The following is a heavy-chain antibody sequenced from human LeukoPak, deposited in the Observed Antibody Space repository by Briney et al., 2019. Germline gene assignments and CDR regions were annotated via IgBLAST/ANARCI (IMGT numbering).Heavy chain of an antibody. V-gene: IGHV4-59*11. CDR1: GSSISSHY. J-gene: IGHJ4*02. Sequence: SETLSLTCTVSGSSISSHYWSWIRQPPGKGLEWIGYIYYSGSTNYNPSLKSRVTISVDTSKNQFSLKLSSVTAADTAVYYCARTGLSGSYYFDYWGQGTLVTVSS. CDR3: ARTGLSGSYYFDY. CDR2: IYYSGST. D-gene: IGHD2-2*01.